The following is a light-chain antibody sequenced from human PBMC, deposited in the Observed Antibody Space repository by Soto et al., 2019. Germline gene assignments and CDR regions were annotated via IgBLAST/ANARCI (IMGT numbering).Light chain of an antibody. CDR2: KAS. CDR1: QTISSW. V-gene: IGKV1-5*03. CDR3: QHYNSYSEA. J-gene: IGKJ1*01. Sequence: DIQMTQSPSTLSGSVGDRVTITCRASQTISSWLAWYQQKPGKAPKLLIYKASTLKSGVPSRFSGSGSGTEFTLTICSLQPDDFATYYCQHYNSYSEAFGQGPKVELK.